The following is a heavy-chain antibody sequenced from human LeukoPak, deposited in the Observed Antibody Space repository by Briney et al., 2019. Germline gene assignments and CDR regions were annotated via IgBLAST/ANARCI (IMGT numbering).Heavy chain of an antibody. J-gene: IGHJ3*02. CDR1: GFTLSNAW. D-gene: IGHD3-9*01. CDR2: IKSKTNGETR. V-gene: IGHV3-15*01. CDR3: ARLRDYDILTGDAFDI. Sequence: GGSLRLSCAASGFTLSNAWMNWVRQAPGKGLEWVGLIKSKTNGETRDYAAPVKGRFTISRDDSDNTLYLQMNSLKNEDTAVYYCARLRDYDILTGDAFDIWGQGTMVTVSS.